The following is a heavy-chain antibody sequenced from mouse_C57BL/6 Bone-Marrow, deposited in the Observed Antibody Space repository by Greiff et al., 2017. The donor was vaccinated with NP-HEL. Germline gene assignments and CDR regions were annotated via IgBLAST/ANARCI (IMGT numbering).Heavy chain of an antibody. CDR1: GFSLTSYG. D-gene: IGHD1-1*01. CDR2: IWGDGST. Sequence: VMLVESGPGLVAPSQSLSITCTVSGFSLTSYGVSWVRQPPGKGLGWLGVIWGDGSTNYHSALISRLSISKDNSKSQVFVKLNSLQTDDTATYYCATITTVLDVWGTGTTVTVSS. CDR3: ATITTVLDV. J-gene: IGHJ1*03. V-gene: IGHV2-3*01.